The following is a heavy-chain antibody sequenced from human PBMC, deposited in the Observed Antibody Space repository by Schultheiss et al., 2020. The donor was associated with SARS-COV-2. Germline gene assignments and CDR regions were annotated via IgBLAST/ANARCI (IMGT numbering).Heavy chain of an antibody. CDR3: ARGPRKAAAGTRLGLDYGMDV. V-gene: IGHV4-34*09. Sequence: SETLSLTCAVYGGSFSGYYWSWIRQPPGKGLEWIGYIYYSGSTYYNPSLKSRVTISVDTSKNQFSLKLSSVTAADTAVYYCARGPRKAAAGTRLGLDYGMDVWGQGTTVTVSS. D-gene: IGHD6-13*01. CDR2: IYYSGST. CDR1: GGSFSGYY. J-gene: IGHJ6*02.